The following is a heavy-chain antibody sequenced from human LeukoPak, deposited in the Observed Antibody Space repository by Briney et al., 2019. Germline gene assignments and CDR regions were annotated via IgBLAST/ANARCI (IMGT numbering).Heavy chain of an antibody. CDR1: AFTFSDYS. J-gene: IGHJ3*01. Sequence: GGCLRLSCAPSAFTFSDYSMNWVRQAPGKGLEWISYIDTSSSTMYYADSVMGRFTISRDNAKETLYVQMNPLRYEHTAVFYCAREVDSWGSSNLDLWRQGTILTVPS. D-gene: IGHD7-27*01. V-gene: IGHV3-48*02. CDR2: IDTSSSTM. CDR3: AREVDSWGSSNLDL.